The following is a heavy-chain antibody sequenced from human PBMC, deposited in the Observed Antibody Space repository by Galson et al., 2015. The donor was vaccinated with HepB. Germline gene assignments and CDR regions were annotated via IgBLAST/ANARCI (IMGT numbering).Heavy chain of an antibody. CDR1: GFTFSSYG. D-gene: IGHD3-16*01. V-gene: IGHV3-33*01. Sequence: SLRLSCAASGFTFSSYGMHWVRQAPGKGLEWVAVIWYDGSNKYYADSVKGRFTISRDNSKNTLYLQMNSLRAEDTAVYYCARDGGEITFGGVLYYFDYWGQGTLVTVSS. CDR3: ARDGGEITFGGVLYYFDY. CDR2: IWYDGSNK. J-gene: IGHJ4*02.